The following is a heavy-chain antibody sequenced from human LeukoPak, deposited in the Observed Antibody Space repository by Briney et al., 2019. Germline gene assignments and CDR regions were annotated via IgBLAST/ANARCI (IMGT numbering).Heavy chain of an antibody. CDR3: AKGLYYYDSSGYYHYFDY. CDR1: GFTVSSNY. D-gene: IGHD3-22*01. Sequence: GGSLRLSCAASGFTVSSNYMSWVRQAPGKGLEWVSVIYSGGSTYYADSVKGRFTISRDNSKNTLYLQMNSLRAEDTAVYYCAKGLYYYDSSGYYHYFDYWGQGTLVTVSS. CDR2: IYSGGST. J-gene: IGHJ4*02. V-gene: IGHV3-53*01.